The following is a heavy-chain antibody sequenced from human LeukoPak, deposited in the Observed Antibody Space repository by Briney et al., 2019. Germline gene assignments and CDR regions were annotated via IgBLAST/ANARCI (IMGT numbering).Heavy chain of an antibody. V-gene: IGHV4-39*01. J-gene: IGHJ4*02. CDR3: ARYQGSSSWYHFDY. CDR2: IYYSGST. D-gene: IGHD6-13*01. Sequence: SETLSLTCTVSGGSISSSSYYWGWIRQPPGTGLEWLGSIYYSGSTYYNPSLKSRVTISVDTSKNQFSLKLSSVTAADTAVYYCARYQGSSSWYHFDYWGQGTLVTVSS. CDR1: GGSISSSSYY.